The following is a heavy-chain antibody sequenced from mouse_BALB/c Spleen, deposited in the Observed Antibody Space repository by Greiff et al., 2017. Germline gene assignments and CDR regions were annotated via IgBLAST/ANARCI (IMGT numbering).Heavy chain of an antibody. V-gene: IGHV2-9-2*01. CDR3: VRDGRRYGNYYAMDY. J-gene: IGHJ4*01. D-gene: IGHD2-10*02. Sequence: QVQLQQSGPGLVAPSQSLSITCTVSGFSLTSYDISWIRQPPGKGLEWLGVIWTGGGTNYNSAFMSRLSISKDNSKSQVFLKMNSLQTDDTAIYYCVRDGRRYGNYYAMDYWGQGTSVTVSS. CDR2: IWTGGGT. CDR1: GFSLTSYD.